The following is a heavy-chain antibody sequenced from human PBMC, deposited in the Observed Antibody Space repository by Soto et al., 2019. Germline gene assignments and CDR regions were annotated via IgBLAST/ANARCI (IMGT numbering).Heavy chain of an antibody. CDR3: ASHDFWSCYMGDYYYMDV. Sequence: SETLSLTCTVSGGSISSYYWSWIRQPPGKGLEWIGYIYYSGSTNYNPSLKSRVTISVDTSKNQFSLKLSSVTAADTAVYYCASHDFWSCYMGDYYYMDVWGKGTTVTVSS. CDR1: GGSISSYY. V-gene: IGHV4-59*08. CDR2: IYYSGST. D-gene: IGHD3-3*01. J-gene: IGHJ6*03.